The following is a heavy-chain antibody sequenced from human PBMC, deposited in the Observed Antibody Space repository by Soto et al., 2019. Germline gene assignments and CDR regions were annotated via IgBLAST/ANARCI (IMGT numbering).Heavy chain of an antibody. V-gene: IGHV3-23*01. Sequence: DVQLLESGGGLVQPGGSLRLSCAASGFSFSKYAMIWVRQAPGKGQEWVSGITGSGGTIEYAASVKGRFAISRDNSKNTVYLEMNSLRAEDTAMYYCAKDAVYADGLWLVADWGQGTLVTVS. D-gene: IGHD6-19*01. CDR1: GFSFSKYA. CDR3: AKDAVYADGLWLVAD. CDR2: ITGSGGTI. J-gene: IGHJ4*02.